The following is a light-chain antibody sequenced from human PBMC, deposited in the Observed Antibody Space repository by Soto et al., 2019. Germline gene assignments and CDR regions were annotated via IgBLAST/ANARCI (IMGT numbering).Light chain of an antibody. Sequence: ILVTQSPATLSVSPGERATLSCRASQSVSNNLAWYQQKPGQAPRLLIYDASTRATGIPARCSGSGSGTEFTLTISGLQSEDFAVYYCKQYNNWPPWTFGQGTKVEIK. CDR2: DAS. CDR1: QSVSNN. J-gene: IGKJ1*01. V-gene: IGKV3-15*01. CDR3: KQYNNWPPWT.